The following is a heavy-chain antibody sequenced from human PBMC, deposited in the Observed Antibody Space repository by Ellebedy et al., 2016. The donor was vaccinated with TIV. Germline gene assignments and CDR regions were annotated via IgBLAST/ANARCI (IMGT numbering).Heavy chain of an antibody. Sequence: AASVKVSCKASGFTFTSYYLHWVRQAPGQGLEWMGLISPSGRSTAYAQKFQGRVTMIKDTSTSTVYMELSSLESEDTAVYYCARDRDAAMASFHDHRLDVWGQGTTVTVSS. D-gene: IGHD5-18*01. CDR1: GFTFTSYY. V-gene: IGHV1-46*01. CDR3: ARDRDAAMASFHDHRLDV. CDR2: ISPSGRST. J-gene: IGHJ6*02.